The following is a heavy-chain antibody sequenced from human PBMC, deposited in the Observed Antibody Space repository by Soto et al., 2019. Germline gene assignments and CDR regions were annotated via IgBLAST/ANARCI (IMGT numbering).Heavy chain of an antibody. Sequence: EVQLLESGGGLVQPGGSLRLSCAASGFTFSSYAMSWVRQAPGKGLEWVSAISGSGGSTYYADSVKGRFTTSRDNSKNTLYLQKNSLMAEDTAVYYCALREMGCSGGSCYSLYYYYYYMDVWGKGTTVTVSS. J-gene: IGHJ6*03. CDR1: GFTFSSYA. D-gene: IGHD2-15*01. CDR2: ISGSGGST. V-gene: IGHV3-23*01. CDR3: ALREMGCSGGSCYSLYYYYYYMDV.